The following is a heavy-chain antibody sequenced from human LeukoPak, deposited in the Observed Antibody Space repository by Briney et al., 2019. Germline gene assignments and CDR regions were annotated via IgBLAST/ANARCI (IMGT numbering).Heavy chain of an antibody. V-gene: IGHV4-59*08. J-gene: IGHJ6*02. CDR1: GGSISSYY. D-gene: IGHD2-15*01. CDR2: IYYSGST. Sequence: SETLSLTCTVSGGSISSYYWSWIRQPPGKGLEWIGYIYYSGSTNYNPSLKSRVTISVDTSKNQFSLKLSSVTAADTAVYYCARSYCSGSSCYSDYYGMDVWGQGTTVTVSS. CDR3: ARSYCSGSSCYSDYYGMDV.